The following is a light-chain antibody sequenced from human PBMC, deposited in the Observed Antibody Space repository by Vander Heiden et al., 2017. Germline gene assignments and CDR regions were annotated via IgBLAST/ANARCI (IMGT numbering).Light chain of an antibody. CDR2: DAS. CDR1: QSVSSY. J-gene: IGKJ4*01. Sequence: LPCRASQSVSSYLAWYQQKPGQAPRLLIYDASNRATGIPARFSGNGSGTDFTLTISSLEPEDFAVYYCQQRSNWPFTFGGGTKVEIK. CDR3: QQRSNWPFT. V-gene: IGKV3-11*01.